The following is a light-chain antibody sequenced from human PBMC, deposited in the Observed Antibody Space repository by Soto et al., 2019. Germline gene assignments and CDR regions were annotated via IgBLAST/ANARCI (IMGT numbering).Light chain of an antibody. J-gene: IGKJ1*01. Sequence: EILLTQSPCTLSLSPGDRATLSCRASQSISSCLAWYQQKPGQAPKLLIYGASIRASDIPYRFSGRGSGTEFTLSISSLQPDDFAVYYCQQYVSYPRTFGQGTKVDIK. CDR3: QQYVSYPRT. V-gene: IGKV3-20*01. CDR1: QSISSC. CDR2: GAS.